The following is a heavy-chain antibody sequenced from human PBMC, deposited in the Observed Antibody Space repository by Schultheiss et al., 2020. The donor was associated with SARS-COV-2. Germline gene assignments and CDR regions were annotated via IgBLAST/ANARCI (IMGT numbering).Heavy chain of an antibody. Sequence: ASVKVSCKASRYTFTSYYMHWVRQAPGQGLEWMGIINPSGGSTNYAQKLQGRVTMTRDTSTSTVYMELRSLRSEDTAVYYCARDSGGWYWFDPWGQGTLVTVSS. D-gene: IGHD6-19*01. CDR3: ARDSGGWYWFDP. CDR1: RYTFTSYY. V-gene: IGHV1-46*04. J-gene: IGHJ5*02. CDR2: INPSGGST.